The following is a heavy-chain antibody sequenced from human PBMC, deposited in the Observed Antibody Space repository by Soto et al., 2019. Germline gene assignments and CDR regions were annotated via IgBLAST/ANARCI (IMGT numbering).Heavy chain of an antibody. CDR1: GFTFSDAW. D-gene: IGHD3-16*02. CDR2: IKSKTDGGTT. CDR3: ARDKITFGGVIVPFLSYYFDY. Sequence: GGSLRLSCAASGFTFSDAWMNWVRQAPGKGLEWVGRIKSKTDGGTTDYGAPVKGRFTISRDDSKSMLYLQMNSLRAEDTAVYYCARDKITFGGVIVPFLSYYFDYCGQGTLVTVSS. V-gene: IGHV3-15*07. J-gene: IGHJ4*02.